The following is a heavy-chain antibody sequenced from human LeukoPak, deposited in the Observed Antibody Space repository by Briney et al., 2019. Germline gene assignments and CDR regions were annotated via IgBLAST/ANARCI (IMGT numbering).Heavy chain of an antibody. D-gene: IGHD2-2*01. CDR2: ISGSDTGT. Sequence: GGSLRLTCAASGFTFSSYAMSWVRQAPGKGLEWVSGISGSDTGTYYADSVKGRFTISRDNSRNTLYLQMNSLRAEDTAVYYCAKSRARREGSSSSIDYWGQGILVTVSS. CDR3: AKSRARREGSSSSIDY. V-gene: IGHV3-23*01. CDR1: GFTFSSYA. J-gene: IGHJ4*02.